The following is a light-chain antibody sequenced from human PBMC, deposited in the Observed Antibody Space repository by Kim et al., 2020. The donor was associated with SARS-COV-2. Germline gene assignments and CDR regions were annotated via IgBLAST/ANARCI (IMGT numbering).Light chain of an antibody. Sequence: SSELTQDPAVSVALGQTIRITCQGDSLRTYFASWYQQKPEQAPVLVLYGKNNRPSGIPDRFSASTSGNTASLTITGAQAEDEADYYCNSRDSSAKRYVFG. J-gene: IGLJ1*01. CDR3: NSRDSSAKRYV. CDR2: GKN. V-gene: IGLV3-19*01. CDR1: SLRTYF.